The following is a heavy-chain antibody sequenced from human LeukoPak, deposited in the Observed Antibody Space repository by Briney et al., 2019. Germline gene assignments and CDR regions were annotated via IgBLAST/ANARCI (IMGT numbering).Heavy chain of an antibody. J-gene: IGHJ5*02. CDR3: ARSGGHFDSNWFDP. CDR1: GFTFDDYG. Sequence: PGGSLRLSCAASGFTFDDYGMSWVRQAPGKGLEWVSGINWNGGSTGYADSVKGRFTISRDNAKNSLYLQMNSLRAEDTALYHCARSGGHFDSNWFDPWGQGTLVTVSS. D-gene: IGHD3-9*01. V-gene: IGHV3-20*01. CDR2: INWNGGST.